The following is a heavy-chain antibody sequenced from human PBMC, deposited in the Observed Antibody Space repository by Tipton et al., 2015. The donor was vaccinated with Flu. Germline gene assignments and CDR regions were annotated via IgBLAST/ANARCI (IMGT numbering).Heavy chain of an antibody. CDR3: AKLAYCGGDCSNFDY. V-gene: IGHV3-30*18. CDR2: ISYDGCNK. CDR1: GFTFSSYD. Sequence: SLRLSCAASGFTFSSYDMHWVRQAPGKGLEWVAVISYDGCNKYYEASMKGRFTISRDNSKNTLYLQMNSLRGEDTAVYFCAKLAYCGGDCSNFDYWGQGTLVTVSS. D-gene: IGHD2-21*02. J-gene: IGHJ4*02.